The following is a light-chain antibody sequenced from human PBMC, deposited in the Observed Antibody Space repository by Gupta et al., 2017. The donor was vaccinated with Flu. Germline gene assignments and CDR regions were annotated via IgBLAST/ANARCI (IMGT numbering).Light chain of an antibody. Sequence: EIVLTQSPGTLSLSPGERATLSFRASQSVRSSYLAWYQQKPGQTARLLIYGASSRSTGMPHRMSGSGSAAAFTLIISRRVPEDYAVYYCQQYCSSSWTFGQGTRVEIK. J-gene: IGKJ1*01. CDR1: QSVRSSY. V-gene: IGKV3-20*01. CDR3: QQYCSSSWT. CDR2: GAS.